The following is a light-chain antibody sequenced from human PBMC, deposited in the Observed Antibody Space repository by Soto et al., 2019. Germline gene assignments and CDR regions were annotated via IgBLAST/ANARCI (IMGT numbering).Light chain of an antibody. J-gene: IGLJ2*01. Sequence: QSVLTQPPSASGTPGQRVTISCSGSSSNIGSNTVNWYQQLPGTAPKLLIYSNNQRPSGVPDRFSGSKSGTSASLAISGLQSEDDTDYYCAAWDDSLYGVVFGGGTKLTVL. CDR2: SNN. CDR3: AAWDDSLYGVV. CDR1: SSNIGSNT. V-gene: IGLV1-44*01.